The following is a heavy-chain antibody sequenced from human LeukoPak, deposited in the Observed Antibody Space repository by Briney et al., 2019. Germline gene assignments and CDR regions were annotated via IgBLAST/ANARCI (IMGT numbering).Heavy chain of an antibody. J-gene: IGHJ4*02. CDR2: MSSSGDTI. CDR1: GFTFSDYY. Sequence: GGSLRLSCAASGFTFSDYYMSWIRQAPGKGLVWLSHMSSSGDTIYHADSVRGRFTISRDNAKKTLFLQMNSLRAEDTAVYYCARDLTDFGSGIFYDHWGQGALVTVS. CDR3: ARDLTDFGSGIFYDH. D-gene: IGHD3-10*01. V-gene: IGHV3-11*01.